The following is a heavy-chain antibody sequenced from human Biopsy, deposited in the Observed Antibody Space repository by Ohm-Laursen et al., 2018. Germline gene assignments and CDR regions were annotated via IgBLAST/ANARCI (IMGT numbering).Heavy chain of an antibody. CDR1: GGTFIGFD. CDR3: AADSGSGSHFRFDY. V-gene: IGHV1-46*01. J-gene: IGHJ4*02. D-gene: IGHD3-10*01. CDR2: INPSGSDA. Sequence: GASVKVSCKATGGTFIGFDINWVRQVPGQGLKWMGIINPSGSDATYAQKFQGRVTMTRDTSTSTAYMDLSSLRSEDTAVYYCAADSGSGSHFRFDYWGQGALVSVSS.